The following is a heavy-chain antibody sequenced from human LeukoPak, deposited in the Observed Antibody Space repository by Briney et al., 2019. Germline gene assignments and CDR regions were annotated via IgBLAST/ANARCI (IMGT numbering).Heavy chain of an antibody. CDR1: GYTFTGYY. CDR3: ARWRIAAAGWDY. CDR2: INPNSGGT. J-gene: IGHJ4*02. V-gene: IGHV1-2*06. Sequence: ASVKVSCKASGYTFTGYYMHWVRQAPGQGLEWMGRINPNSGGTNYAQKFQGRVTMTRDTSISTAYMELSRLRSDDTAVYYCARWRIAAAGWDYWGQGTLVTVSS. D-gene: IGHD6-13*01.